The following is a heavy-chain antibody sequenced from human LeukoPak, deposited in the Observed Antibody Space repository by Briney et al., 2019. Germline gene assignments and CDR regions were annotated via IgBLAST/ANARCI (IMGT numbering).Heavy chain of an antibody. CDR1: GFTVSSNY. CDR3: ARVAMVRGVFPTYYYYYYMDV. D-gene: IGHD3-10*01. J-gene: IGHJ6*03. Sequence: GGSVRLSCAASGFTVSSNYMSWVRQAPGKGLEWVSVIYSGGSTYYADSVKGRFTISRDNSKNTLYLQMNSLRAEDTAVYYCARVAMVRGVFPTYYYYYYMDVWGKGTTVTISS. CDR2: IYSGGST. V-gene: IGHV3-53*01.